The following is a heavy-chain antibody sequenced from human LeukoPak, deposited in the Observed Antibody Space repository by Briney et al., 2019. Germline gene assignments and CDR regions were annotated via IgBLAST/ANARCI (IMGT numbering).Heavy chain of an antibody. D-gene: IGHD3-3*01. CDR2: IYYSGST. CDR1: GGSISSYY. V-gene: IGHV4-59*01. Sequence: SETLSLTCAVSGGSISSYYWSWIRQPPGKGLEWIGYIYYSGSTNYNPSLKSRVTISVDTSKNQFSLKLSSVTAADTAVYYCARVVIIQDYYYYMDVWGKGTTVTVSS. J-gene: IGHJ6*03. CDR3: ARVVIIQDYYYYMDV.